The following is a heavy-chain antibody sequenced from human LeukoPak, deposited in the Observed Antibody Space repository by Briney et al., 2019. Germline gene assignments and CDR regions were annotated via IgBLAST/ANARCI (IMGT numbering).Heavy chain of an antibody. D-gene: IGHD6-19*01. J-gene: IGHJ5*02. Sequence: SETLSLTCIVSGGSISSSSHYWGWIRQPPGKGLEWIGNVYYSGSTYYHPSLKSRVTISVDTSKNHFSPQLNSVTPEDTAVYYCAREQWLPTRWFDPWGQGTLVTVSS. CDR1: GGSISSSSHY. CDR3: AREQWLPTRWFDP. CDR2: VYYSGST. V-gene: IGHV4-39*02.